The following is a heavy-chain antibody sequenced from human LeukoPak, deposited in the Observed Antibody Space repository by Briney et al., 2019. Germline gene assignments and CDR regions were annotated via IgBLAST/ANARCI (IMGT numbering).Heavy chain of an antibody. D-gene: IGHD2-15*01. CDR3: ARDSHSVDTATPRGFDP. CDR1: DDSISSYF. CDR2: FHDSGSA. J-gene: IGHJ5*02. Sequence: SETLSLTCTVSDDSISSYFWSWIRQPPGKGLEWIGYFHDSGSANYNPSLKSRITMSVDTSKNQFSLKLRSVTAADTAVYYCARDSHSVDTATPRGFDPWGQGTLVTVSS. V-gene: IGHV4-59*01.